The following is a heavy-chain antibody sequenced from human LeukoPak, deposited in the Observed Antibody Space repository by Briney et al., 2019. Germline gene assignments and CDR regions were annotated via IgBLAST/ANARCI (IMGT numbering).Heavy chain of an antibody. D-gene: IGHD6-25*01. J-gene: IGHJ4*02. CDR3: ARRIAAMKAYYFDY. CDR2: ISSSGSII. Sequence: GGSLRLSCAASGFTFSDSYMSWIRQAPGKGLEWVSYISSSGSIIYYADSVKGRFTISRDNAKNSLYLQMNSLRAEDTAVYYCARRIAAMKAYYFDYWGQGTLVTVSS. CDR1: GFTFSDSY. V-gene: IGHV3-11*01.